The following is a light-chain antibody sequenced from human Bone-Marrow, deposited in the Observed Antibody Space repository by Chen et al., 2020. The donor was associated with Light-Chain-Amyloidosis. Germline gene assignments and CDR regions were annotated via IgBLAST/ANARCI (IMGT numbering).Light chain of an antibody. Sequence: SYVLTQPSPVSVAPGQTATIACGGNNIGSTSVHWYQQTPGQAPLLVVYDDSDRPSGIPERWSGSNAGNTAALTISRVEAGDEADYDCQVWDRSSDRPVFGGGTKLTVL. CDR3: QVWDRSSDRPV. CDR2: DDS. V-gene: IGLV3-21*02. CDR1: NIGSTS. J-gene: IGLJ3*02.